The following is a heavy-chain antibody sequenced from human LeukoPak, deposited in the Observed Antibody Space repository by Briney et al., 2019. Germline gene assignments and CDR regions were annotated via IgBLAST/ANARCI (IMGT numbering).Heavy chain of an antibody. J-gene: IGHJ4*02. V-gene: IGHV4-34*01. CDR1: GGSLNGHY. CDR2: GSESGGT. CDR3: ARKRGTIDY. Sequence: PSETLSLTCAVYGGSLNGHYWSWIRQPPGKGLEWIGEGSESGGTKFNPSLKSRVTISADTSKNQFSLKLSSVTAADTAVYYCARKRGTIDYWGQGTLVTVSS. D-gene: IGHD2-2*01.